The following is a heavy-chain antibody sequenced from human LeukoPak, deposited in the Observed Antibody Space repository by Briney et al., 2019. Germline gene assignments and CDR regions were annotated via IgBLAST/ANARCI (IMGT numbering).Heavy chain of an antibody. CDR2: IYSSGNT. J-gene: IGHJ4*02. CDR3: ARHYYHSSGSYSFDY. Sequence: SETLSLTCTVSGGSISSYYWSWIRQPPGKGLEWIGFIYSSGNTNYNPSRESRVTISVEKSKKQFSLKLRFVTAADTAVYYCARHYYHSSGSYSFDYWGRGTLVTVSS. D-gene: IGHD3-22*01. CDR1: GGSISSYY. V-gene: IGHV4-59*01.